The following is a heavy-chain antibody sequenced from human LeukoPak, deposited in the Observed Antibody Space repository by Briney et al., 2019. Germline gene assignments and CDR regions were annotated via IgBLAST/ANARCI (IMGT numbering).Heavy chain of an antibody. D-gene: IGHD3-3*01. CDR2: IKLDGSEK. Sequence: GGSLRLSCVASGFTFGKYWMSWVRQAPGKGLEWVANIKLDGSEKNYVDSVKGRFTISRDNTKNSLYLQMNSRRVEDTAVFYCARDQSDTWSRRGNFHPWGQGTLVIVSS. J-gene: IGHJ5*02. CDR1: GFTFGKYW. CDR3: ARDQSDTWSRRGNFHP. V-gene: IGHV3-7*03.